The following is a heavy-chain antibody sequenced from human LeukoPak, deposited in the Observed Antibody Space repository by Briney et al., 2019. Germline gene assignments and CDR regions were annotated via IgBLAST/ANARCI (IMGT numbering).Heavy chain of an antibody. J-gene: IGHJ6*03. CDR2: ISSSSSYI. CDR1: GFTFSSYS. CDR3: ARAPYSSSWYRMGEDYYYYMDV. D-gene: IGHD6-13*01. Sequence: GGSLRLSCAASGFTFSSYSMNWVRQAPGKGLEWVSSISSSSSYIYYADSVKGRFTISRDNAKNSLYLQMNSLRAEDTAVYYCARAPYSSSWYRMGEDYYYYMDVWGKGTTVTVSS. V-gene: IGHV3-21*01.